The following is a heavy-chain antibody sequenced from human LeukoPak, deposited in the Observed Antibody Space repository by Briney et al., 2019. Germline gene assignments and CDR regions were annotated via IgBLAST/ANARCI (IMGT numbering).Heavy chain of an antibody. CDR2: ISSSSYI. D-gene: IGHD2-21*02. J-gene: IGHJ4*02. Sequence: GGSLRLSCAASGFTFSSYSMNWVRQAPGKGLEWVSSISSSSYIYYADSVKGRFTISRDNAKNSLYLQMNSLRAEDTAVYYCASGHIVVVTAIHDWGQGTLVTVSS. V-gene: IGHV3-21*01. CDR1: GFTFSSYS. CDR3: ASGHIVVVTAIHD.